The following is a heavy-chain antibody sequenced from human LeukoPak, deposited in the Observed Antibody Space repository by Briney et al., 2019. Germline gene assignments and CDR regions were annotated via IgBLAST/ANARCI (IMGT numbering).Heavy chain of an antibody. CDR3: ARSEPLRFLEWLPRTAKTDI. D-gene: IGHD3-3*01. CDR1: GGSISTKTYY. Sequence: SSETLSLTCTVSGGSISTKTYYWAWIRQPPGKGLEWIGSLYYSGGAFYNPSLKSRVTISVDTSKNQFSLKLSSVTAADTAVYYCARSEPLRFLEWLPRTAKTDIWGQGTMVTVSS. CDR2: LYYSGGA. V-gene: IGHV4-39*07. J-gene: IGHJ3*02.